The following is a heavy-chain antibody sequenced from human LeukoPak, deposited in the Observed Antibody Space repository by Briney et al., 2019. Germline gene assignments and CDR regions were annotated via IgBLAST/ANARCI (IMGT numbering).Heavy chain of an antibody. D-gene: IGHD2-2*01. CDR3: ATVPAAYFDY. Sequence: SETLSLTCTVSGGSISSGGYYWSWIRQPPGKGLEWIGYIYHSGSTYYNPSLKSRVTISVDRSKNQFSLKLSSVTAADTAVYYCATVPAAYFDYWGQGTLVTVSS. CDR1: GGSISSGGYY. J-gene: IGHJ4*02. V-gene: IGHV4-30-2*01. CDR2: IYHSGST.